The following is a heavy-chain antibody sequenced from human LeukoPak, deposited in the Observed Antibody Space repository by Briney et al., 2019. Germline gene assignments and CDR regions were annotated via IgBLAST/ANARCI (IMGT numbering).Heavy chain of an antibody. CDR1: GFTFSSSA. V-gene: IGHV3-23*01. CDR3: AKSGYNRFDY. J-gene: IGHJ4*02. Sequence: GGSLRLSCAASGFTFSSSAMSWVRQAPGKGLEGVSSISGSGSGGSTYYADSVKGRFTISRDNSKNTLYLQMNSLRAEDTAVYYCAKSGYNRFDYWGQGTLVTVSS. CDR2: ISGSGSGGST. D-gene: IGHD5-24*01.